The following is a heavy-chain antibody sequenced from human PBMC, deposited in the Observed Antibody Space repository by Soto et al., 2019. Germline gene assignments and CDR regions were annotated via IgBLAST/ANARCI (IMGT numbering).Heavy chain of an antibody. CDR3: AGKKWEYDFWGGPGGGGAFDS. Sequence: QVQLVQSGAEVKKPGASVKVSCKASGYTFTSYAMHWVRRAPGQRLEWMGWINAGNGNTKYSQKFQGRVTITRDTSGSTAYRGVRSLSFEDRAVYYCAGKKWEYDFWGGPGGGGAFDSWGQGTMVPVSS. J-gene: IGHJ3*02. CDR1: GYTFTSYA. CDR2: INAGNGNT. D-gene: IGHD3-3*01. V-gene: IGHV1-3*01.